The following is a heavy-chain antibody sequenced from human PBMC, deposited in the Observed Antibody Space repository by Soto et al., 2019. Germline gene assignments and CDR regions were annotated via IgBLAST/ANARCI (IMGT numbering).Heavy chain of an antibody. D-gene: IGHD3-10*01. CDR2: IWYDGSNK. CDR3: EGMRGSGSYSIDY. J-gene: IGHJ4*02. CDR1: GFTFSSYG. Sequence: GGSLRLSCAASGFTFSSYGMHWVRQAPGKGLEWVAVIWYDGSNKYYADSVKGRFTISRDNSKNTLYLQMNSLRAEDTAVYYCEGMRGSGSYSIDYWGQGTLVTVSS. V-gene: IGHV3-33*01.